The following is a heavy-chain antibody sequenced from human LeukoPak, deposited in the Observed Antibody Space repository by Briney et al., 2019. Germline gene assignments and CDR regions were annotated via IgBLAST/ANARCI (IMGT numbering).Heavy chain of an antibody. V-gene: IGHV3-30-3*01. Sequence: PGRSLRLSCAVSGFTFSSYAMHWVRQAPGKGLEWVAVISYDGSNKYYADSVKGRFTISRDNSKNTLYLQMNSLRVEDTAVHYCAKGGRETSKYYSDYWGQGTQVTVSS. CDR2: ISYDGSNK. CDR3: AKGGRETSKYYSDY. D-gene: IGHD1-26*01. CDR1: GFTFSSYA. J-gene: IGHJ4*02.